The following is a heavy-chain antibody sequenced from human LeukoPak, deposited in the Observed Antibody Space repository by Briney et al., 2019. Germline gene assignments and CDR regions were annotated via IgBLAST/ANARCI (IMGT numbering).Heavy chain of an antibody. Sequence: SETLSLTCTVSGGSISGYYWSWVRQPAGKGLEWIGRIYTSESTNYNPSLKSRVTMSVDTSKKQLSLKLSSVTAADTAVYYCARLGAIQYYYYYIDVWGKGTTVTVSS. V-gene: IGHV4-4*07. CDR1: GGSISGYY. CDR2: IYTSEST. J-gene: IGHJ6*03. CDR3: ARLGAIQYYYYYIDV. D-gene: IGHD2-2*02.